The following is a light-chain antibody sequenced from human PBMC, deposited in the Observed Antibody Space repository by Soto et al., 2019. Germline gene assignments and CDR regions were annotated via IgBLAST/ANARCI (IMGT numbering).Light chain of an antibody. J-gene: IGLJ2*01. CDR3: SSYAASNTVV. CDR1: NSDVGGYNF. CDR2: EVT. V-gene: IGLV2-8*01. Sequence: QSVLTQPPSASGSPGQSVTISCTGTNSDVGGYNFVSWYQQHPGQAPKLMIYEVTKRPSGVPDRFSGSKSGDTASLTVSGLHVEDEADYYCSSYAASNTVVFGGGTKLTVL.